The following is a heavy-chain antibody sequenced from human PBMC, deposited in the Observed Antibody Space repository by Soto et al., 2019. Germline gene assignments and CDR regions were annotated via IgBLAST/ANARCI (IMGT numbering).Heavy chain of an antibody. CDR2: ISAYSGNT. CDR1: GYTFTSYG. V-gene: IGHV1-18*01. CDR3: ARSVYCSGGSCLDAFDI. J-gene: IGHJ3*02. D-gene: IGHD2-15*01. Sequence: ASVKVSCKASGYTFTSYGISWVRQAPGQGLEWMGWISAYSGNTNYAQKLQGRVTMTTDTSTSTAYMELRSLRSDDTAVYYCARSVYCSGGSCLDAFDIWGQGTMVTVSS.